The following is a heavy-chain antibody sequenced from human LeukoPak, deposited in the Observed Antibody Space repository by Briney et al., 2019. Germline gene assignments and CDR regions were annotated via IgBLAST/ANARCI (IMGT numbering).Heavy chain of an antibody. CDR2: IYYSGST. J-gene: IGHJ3*02. CDR1: GGSISSYY. D-gene: IGHD3-22*01. V-gene: IGHV4-59*01. CDR3: AKGQSSGYYLDAFDI. Sequence: PSQTLSLTCTVSGGSISSYYWSWSRQPPGKGLEWIGYIYYSGSTNYNPSLKSRVTISVDTSKNQFSLKLSSVTAADTAVYYCAKGQSSGYYLDAFDIWGQGTMVTVSS.